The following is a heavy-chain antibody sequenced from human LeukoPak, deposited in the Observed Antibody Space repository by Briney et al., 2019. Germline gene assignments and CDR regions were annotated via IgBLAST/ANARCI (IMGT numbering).Heavy chain of an antibody. CDR1: GGTFSSYA. J-gene: IGHJ4*02. V-gene: IGHV1-69*04. D-gene: IGHD1-26*01. Sequence: ASVKVSCKASGGTFSSYAISWVRQAPGQGLEWMGRIIPILGIANYAQKFQGRVTITADKSTSTAYMELSSLRSEDTAVYYCARGFGSGSYWSDYWGQGTLVTVSS. CDR3: ARGFGSGSYWSDY. CDR2: IIPILGIA.